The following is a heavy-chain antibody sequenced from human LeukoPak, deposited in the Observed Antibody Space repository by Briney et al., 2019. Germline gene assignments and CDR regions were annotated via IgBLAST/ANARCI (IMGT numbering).Heavy chain of an antibody. CDR1: GGSISSGDYY. V-gene: IGHV4-30-4*01. Sequence: PSETLSLTCTVSGGSISSGDYYWSWTRQPPGKGLEWIGYIYYSGSTYYNPSLKSRVTISVDTSKNQFSLKLSSVTAADTAVYYCARDEPKGYGMDVWGQGTTVTVSS. J-gene: IGHJ6*02. CDR2: IYYSGST. CDR3: ARDEPKGYGMDV.